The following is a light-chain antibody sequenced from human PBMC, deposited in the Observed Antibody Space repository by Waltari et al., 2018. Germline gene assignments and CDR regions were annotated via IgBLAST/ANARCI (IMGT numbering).Light chain of an antibody. CDR2: AAF. J-gene: IGKJ2*03. V-gene: IGKV1-39*01. CDR3: QQSFNFPRS. CDR1: QSISSY. Sequence: DIQMTQSPSFLSASVGDRVTITCRASQSISSYLNWYQQKPGKAPKLLMHAAFRLQSGVPSRFSGNGSGTDFTLTISSLQPEDFATYFCQQSFNFPRSFGQGTKLEIK.